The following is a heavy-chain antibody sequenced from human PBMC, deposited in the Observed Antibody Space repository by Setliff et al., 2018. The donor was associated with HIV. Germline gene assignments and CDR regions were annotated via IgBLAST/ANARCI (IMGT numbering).Heavy chain of an antibody. CDR1: GFTVSSYW. D-gene: IGHD6-19*01. CDR3: ARVRSSGWYDWAFDI. V-gene: IGHV3-74*01. Sequence: PGGSLRLSCAASGFTVSSYWMHWVRQIPGKGLVGISRIHSDGSSTTYADSVKGRFTISRDDAQNTLYLQMNSLRVEDTAAYYCARVRSSGWYDWAFDIWGRGTMVTVSS. J-gene: IGHJ3*02. CDR2: IHSDGSST.